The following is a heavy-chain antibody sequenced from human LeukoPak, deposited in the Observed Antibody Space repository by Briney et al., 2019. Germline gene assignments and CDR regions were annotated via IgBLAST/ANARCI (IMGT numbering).Heavy chain of an antibody. J-gene: IGHJ3*01. D-gene: IGHD2-2*01. CDR2: LWYDGSNK. CDR3: ARGPSLGTTCCLSP. CDR1: GFTFSSHG. Sequence: PGGSLRLSCAASGFTFSSHGMHWVRQAPGKGLEWVAALWYDGSNKNYAESVKGRFTISRDNSKNTLYLQMNSLRADDTAVYYCARGPSLGTTCCLSPWGQGTMVTVS. V-gene: IGHV3-33*01.